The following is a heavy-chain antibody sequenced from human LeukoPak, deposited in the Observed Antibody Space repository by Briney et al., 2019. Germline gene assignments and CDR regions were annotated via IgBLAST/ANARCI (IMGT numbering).Heavy chain of an antibody. CDR1: GGSISSSSYY. Sequence: SETLSLTCTVSGGSISSSSYYWGWIRQPPGKGLEWIGNVYYSRSSYYNPSLRSRVTISVDTSKNHLSLKLSSVTAADMAVYYCARQRGGGYWYFDLWGRGTLVTVSS. J-gene: IGHJ2*01. CDR3: ARQRGGGYWYFDL. CDR2: VYYSRSS. V-gene: IGHV4-39*01.